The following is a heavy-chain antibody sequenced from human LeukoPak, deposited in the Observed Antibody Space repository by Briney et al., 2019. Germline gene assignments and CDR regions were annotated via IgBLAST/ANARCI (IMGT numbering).Heavy chain of an antibody. CDR3: ARAYRTYGMDV. CDR2: IYYSGST. J-gene: IGHJ6*02. V-gene: IGHV4-30-4*08. CDR1: GFTFSDYY. Sequence: LRLSCAASGFTFSDYYMSWIRQPPGKGLEWIGYIYYSGSTYYNPSLKSRVTISVDTSKNQFSLKLSSVTAADTAVYYCARAYRTYGMDVWGQGTTVTVSS. D-gene: IGHD1-1*01.